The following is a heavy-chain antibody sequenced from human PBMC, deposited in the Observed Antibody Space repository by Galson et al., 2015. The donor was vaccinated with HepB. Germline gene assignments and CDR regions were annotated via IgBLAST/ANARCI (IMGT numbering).Heavy chain of an antibody. J-gene: IGHJ3*02. CDR2: INPSGGST. V-gene: IGHV1-46*01. Sequence: SVKVSCKASGYTFTSYYMHWVRQAPGQGLEWMGIINPSGGSTSYAQKFQGRVTMTRDTSTSTVYMELSSLRSEDTAVYYCARVATYYYDRGDAFDIWGQGTMVTVSS. CDR1: GYTFTSYY. CDR3: ARVATYYYDRGDAFDI. D-gene: IGHD3-22*01.